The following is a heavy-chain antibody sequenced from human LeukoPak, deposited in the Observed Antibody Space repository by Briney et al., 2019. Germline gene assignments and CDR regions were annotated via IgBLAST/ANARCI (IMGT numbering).Heavy chain of an antibody. V-gene: IGHV3-23*01. Sequence: GGSLRLSCAASGFTLSSYAMSWVRQAPGKGLEWVSAISGSGDSTYYADSVKGRFTISRDNSKNTLYLQMNSLRAEDTAVYYCAKGESLGYCSSTSCYGLYYGMDVWGKGTTVTVSS. CDR3: AKGESLGYCSSTSCYGLYYGMDV. D-gene: IGHD2-2*01. J-gene: IGHJ6*04. CDR2: ISGSGDST. CDR1: GFTLSSYA.